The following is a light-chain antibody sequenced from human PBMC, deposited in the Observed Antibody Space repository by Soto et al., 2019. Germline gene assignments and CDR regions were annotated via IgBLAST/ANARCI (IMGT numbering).Light chain of an antibody. J-gene: IGKJ1*01. Sequence: DIVLTQSPCTLPLSPGERASLSCRTSQSVDSNTLAWYQQRPWQAPRLLLYEASTRATGIPDRFSGSGSGTDFTLTISRLEPEDFAVYYCQQYSNSLWTFGRGTKVEI. CDR2: EAS. CDR1: QSVDSNT. V-gene: IGKV3-20*01. CDR3: QQYSNSLWT.